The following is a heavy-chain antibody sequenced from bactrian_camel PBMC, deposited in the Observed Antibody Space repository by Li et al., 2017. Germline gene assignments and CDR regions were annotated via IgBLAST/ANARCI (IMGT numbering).Heavy chain of an antibody. CDR2: IDSDGTT. D-gene: IGHD2*01. V-gene: IGHV3S55*01. Sequence: HVQLVESGGGSVQAGGSLRLSCTLSGYSYSGRCLGWFRQAPGKEREGVAAIDSDGTTAYADSVKGRFTVSADNAKKTLYLQMNNLKTEDTAVYFCGTDCADIVIVTTAINPLYTYEGQGTQVTVS. J-gene: IGHJ4*01. CDR1: GYSYSGRC.